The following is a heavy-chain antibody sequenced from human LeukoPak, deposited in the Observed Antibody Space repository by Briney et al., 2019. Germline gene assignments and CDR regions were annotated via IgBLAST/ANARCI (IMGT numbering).Heavy chain of an antibody. Sequence: PSETLSLTCTVSGGSISHSYWTWIRQPAGKGLEWIGRIYTSGSTDYSPSLKSRVTISIDESKSQFSLKLSSVTAADTAVYYCARVVPTAMGWFDPWGQGTLVTVSS. D-gene: IGHD2-2*01. CDR2: IYTSGST. CDR3: ARVVPTAMGWFDP. J-gene: IGHJ5*02. CDR1: GGSISHSY. V-gene: IGHV4-4*07.